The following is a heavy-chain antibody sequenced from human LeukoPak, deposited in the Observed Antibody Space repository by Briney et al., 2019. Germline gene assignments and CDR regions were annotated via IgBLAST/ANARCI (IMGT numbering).Heavy chain of an antibody. Sequence: GRTLSLSCAASGHILITKDMTWARQAPATGLEQCTVLPSDGNTKFSDAVQGRCPISKDNSKNTLYLEMNSLSPDDTAVYYFAGGVDPLAGNPLEYWGQGTLVTVSS. CDR1: GHILITKD. CDR2: LPSDGNT. J-gene: IGHJ4*02. CDR3: AGGVDPLAGNPLEY. V-gene: IGHV3-53*01. D-gene: IGHD6-19*01.